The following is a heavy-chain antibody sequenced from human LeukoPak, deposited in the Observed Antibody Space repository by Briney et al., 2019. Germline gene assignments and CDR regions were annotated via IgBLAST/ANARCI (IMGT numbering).Heavy chain of an antibody. CDR3: ARDRFLEWMDNYYYGMDV. CDR1: GGSISSYY. Sequence: SETLSLTCTVSGGSISSYYWSWIRQPAGKGLEWIGRIYTSGSTNYNPSLKSRVTMSVDTSKNQFSLKLSSVTAADTPVYYCARDRFLEWMDNYYYGMDVWGQGTTVTVSS. D-gene: IGHD3-3*01. V-gene: IGHV4-4*07. J-gene: IGHJ6*02. CDR2: IYTSGST.